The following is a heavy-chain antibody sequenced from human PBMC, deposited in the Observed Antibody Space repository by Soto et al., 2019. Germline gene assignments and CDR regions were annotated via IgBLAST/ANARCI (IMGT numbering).Heavy chain of an antibody. Sequence: QVQLVESGGGVVQPGRSLRLSCAASGFTFSSYGMHWVRQAPGKGLEWVAVISYDGSNKYYADSVKGRLTISRDNSKNTLYLQMNSLRAEDTAVYYCAKGAVAGPTPDFDYWGQGNLVTVSS. V-gene: IGHV3-30*18. CDR3: AKGAVAGPTPDFDY. D-gene: IGHD1-7*01. CDR2: ISYDGSNK. J-gene: IGHJ4*02. CDR1: GFTFSSYG.